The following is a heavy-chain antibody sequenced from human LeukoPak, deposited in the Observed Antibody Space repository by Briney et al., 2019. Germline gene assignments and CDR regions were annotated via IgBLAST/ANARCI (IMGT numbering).Heavy chain of an antibody. CDR2: IWYDGSNK. CDR1: GFTFSSYG. D-gene: IGHD3-10*01. V-gene: IGHV3-33*06. Sequence: GRSLRLSCAASGFTFSSYGMHWVRQAPGKGLEWVAVIWYDGSNKYYADSVKGRFTISRDNSKNTPYLQMNSLRAEDTAVYYCAKSSDGFSALDYWGQGTLVTVSS. J-gene: IGHJ4*02. CDR3: AKSSDGFSALDY.